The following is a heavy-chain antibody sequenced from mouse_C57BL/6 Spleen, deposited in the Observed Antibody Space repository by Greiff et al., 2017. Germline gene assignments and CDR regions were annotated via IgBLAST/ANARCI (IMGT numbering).Heavy chain of an antibody. D-gene: IGHD1-1*01. Sequence: EVQRVESEGGLVQPGSSMKLSCTASGFTFSDYYMAWVRQVPEKGLEWVANINYDGSSTYYLDSLKSRFIISRDNAKNILYLQMSSLKSEDTATYYCARDRYYYGRGGYFDVWGTGTTVTVSS. CDR1: GFTFSDYY. J-gene: IGHJ1*03. CDR3: ARDRYYYGRGGYFDV. CDR2: INYDGSST. V-gene: IGHV5-16*01.